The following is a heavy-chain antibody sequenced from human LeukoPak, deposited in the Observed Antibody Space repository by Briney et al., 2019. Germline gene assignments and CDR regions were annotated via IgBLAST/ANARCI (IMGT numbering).Heavy chain of an antibody. J-gene: IGHJ5*02. CDR1: GGSINSGPYY. V-gene: IGHV4-61*02. CDR2: VYSSGS. Sequence: SETLSLTCTVSGGSINSGPYYWSWLRLPAGKGLQSIGRVYSSGSSYNPSLKSRVTISIDTSENQFSLKLDSVTAADTAVYFCARELDHSSNWFDPWGQGALVTVSS. D-gene: IGHD1-14*01. CDR3: ARELDHSSNWFDP.